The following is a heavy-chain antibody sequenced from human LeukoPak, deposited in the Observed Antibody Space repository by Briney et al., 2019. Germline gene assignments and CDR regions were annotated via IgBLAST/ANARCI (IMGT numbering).Heavy chain of an antibody. CDR1: GFTFSSYA. CDR3: AKDRGSSGGSGGLDY. J-gene: IGHJ4*02. D-gene: IGHD3-10*01. CDR2: ISGSGGST. V-gene: IGHV3-23*01. Sequence: PGGSLRLSCAASGFTFSSYAMSWVRQAPGKGLEWVSAISGSGGSTYYADSVKGRFTISRDNSKNALYLQMNSLRAEDTAVYYCAKDRGSSGGSGGLDYWGQGTLVTVSS.